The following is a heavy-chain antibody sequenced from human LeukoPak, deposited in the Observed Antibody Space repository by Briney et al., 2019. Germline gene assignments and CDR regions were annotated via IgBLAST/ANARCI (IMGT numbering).Heavy chain of an antibody. CDR3: AKGPTIFWPLDYFDY. D-gene: IGHD3-9*01. Sequence: GGSLRLSCAASGFTFNNYAMSWVRQAPGKGLEWVSVISGSGGTTYYADSVKGRFTISRDNSKNTLYLQMNSLRAEDTAVYYCAKGPTIFWPLDYFDYWGQGTLVTVSS. CDR2: ISGSGGTT. V-gene: IGHV3-23*01. CDR1: GFTFNNYA. J-gene: IGHJ4*02.